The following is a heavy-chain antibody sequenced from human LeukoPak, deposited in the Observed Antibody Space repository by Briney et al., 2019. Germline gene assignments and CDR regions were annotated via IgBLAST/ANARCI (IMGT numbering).Heavy chain of an antibody. CDR2: MNPNSGNT. V-gene: IGHV1-8*03. J-gene: IGHJ5*02. CDR1: GYSFTSYD. D-gene: IGHD6-13*01. CDR3: ARGGSSSFNWFDP. Sequence: ASVKVSCKASGYSFTSYDIKWVRQATGQGLEWMGWMNPNSGNTGYAQKFQGRVTITRNTSISTAYMELSSLRSEDTSVYSCARGGSSSFNWFDPWGQGTLVTVSS.